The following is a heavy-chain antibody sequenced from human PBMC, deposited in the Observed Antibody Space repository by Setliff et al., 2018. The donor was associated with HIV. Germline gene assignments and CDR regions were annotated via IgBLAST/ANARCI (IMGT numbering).Heavy chain of an antibody. V-gene: IGHV4-34*11. CDR2: ISYSGST. Sequence: PLETLSLTCAVYGGSFTDFYWSWVRQTPGKGLEWIGSISYSGSTNHNPSLKSRVTISIDTSKNQFSLKLTSVTSADTAVYFCARGLSSPFATGLWGQGTLVTVSS. J-gene: IGHJ4*02. CDR3: ARGLSSPFATGL. CDR1: GGSFTDFY. D-gene: IGHD6-13*01.